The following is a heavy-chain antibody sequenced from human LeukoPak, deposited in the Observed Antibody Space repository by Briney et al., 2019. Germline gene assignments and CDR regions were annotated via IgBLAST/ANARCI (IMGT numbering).Heavy chain of an antibody. CDR2: ISGSGGST. J-gene: IGHJ6*03. V-gene: IGHV3-23*01. CDR1: GFTFNSYA. CDR3: AKSGSGFENADYYYYYYMDV. D-gene: IGHD3-10*01. Sequence: GGSLRLSCAASGFTFNSYAMSWVRQAPGKGLEWVSSISGSGGSTYYTDSVKGRFTISRDNSKSTLYLQMTSLRGEDTALYYCAKSGSGFENADYYYYYYMDVWGKGTTVTVSS.